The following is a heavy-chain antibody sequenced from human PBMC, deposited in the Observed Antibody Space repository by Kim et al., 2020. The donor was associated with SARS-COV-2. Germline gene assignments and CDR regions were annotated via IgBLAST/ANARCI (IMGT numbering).Heavy chain of an antibody. D-gene: IGHD6-19*01. CDR3: ARDDEWLDNSLDY. V-gene: IGHV3-33*01. Sequence: GGSLRLSCTASGFTFSNYGMHWVRQAPDKGLEWVAVIWDDGNKKLYADSVKGRFTISRDNSENTLYLEMNSLRAEDTAVYYCARDDEWLDNSLDYWGQGTLVTVSS. CDR1: GFTFSNYG. J-gene: IGHJ4*02. CDR2: IWDDGNKK.